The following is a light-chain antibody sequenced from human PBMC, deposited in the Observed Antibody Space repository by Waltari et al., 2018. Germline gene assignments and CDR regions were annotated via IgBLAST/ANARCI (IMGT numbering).Light chain of an antibody. CDR2: GTS. CDR1: RRVGASF. Sequence: ETVLPQSPVTLPLSPGDTATLSCRASRRVGASFLAWYHQRPGQSPRLLIYGTSTRATGIPDRFSGDGSGTDFTLIIRRLEPEDLGVYFCHQYDQTPWTFGQGTTVE. J-gene: IGKJ1*01. CDR3: HQYDQTPWT. V-gene: IGKV3-20*01.